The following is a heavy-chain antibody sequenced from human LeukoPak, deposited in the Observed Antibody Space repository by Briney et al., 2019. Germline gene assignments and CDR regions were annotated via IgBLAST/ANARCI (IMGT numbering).Heavy chain of an antibody. Sequence: GGSLRLSCAASGFTFSSYDMSWVRQTPGKGLEWVSTITGSGGSTYYADSVKGRFTTSRDNSKNTLYLQMNSLRAEDTAVYYCAKRCTGGSCYYWHFDLWGRGTLVTVSS. V-gene: IGHV3-23*01. D-gene: IGHD2-15*01. CDR1: GFTFSSYD. CDR3: AKRCTGGSCYYWHFDL. J-gene: IGHJ2*01. CDR2: ITGSGGST.